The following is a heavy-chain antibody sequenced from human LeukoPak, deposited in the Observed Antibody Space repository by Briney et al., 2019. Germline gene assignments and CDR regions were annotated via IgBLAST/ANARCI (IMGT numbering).Heavy chain of an antibody. J-gene: IGHJ4*02. D-gene: IGHD1-7*01. Sequence: GGSLRLSCAASGFTFSSYWMSWVRQAPGKGLEWVANIKQDGSEKYYVDSVRGRFTISRDNAKNTLYLQMDSLRDEDTAVYFCARDTWNYALNWGQGTLVTVSS. CDR1: GFTFSSYW. CDR3: ARDTWNYALN. CDR2: IKQDGSEK. V-gene: IGHV3-7*01.